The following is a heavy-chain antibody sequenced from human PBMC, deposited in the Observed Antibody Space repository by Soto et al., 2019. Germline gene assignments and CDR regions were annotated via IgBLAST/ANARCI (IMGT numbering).Heavy chain of an antibody. J-gene: IGHJ4*02. V-gene: IGHV3-7*01. CDR1: GFAVSQYW. CDR2: MNQDGSKR. Sequence: EVQFVESGGDLVQPGGSLRLSCAASGFAVSQYWINWVRQSPGKGLEWVAIMNQDGSKRYYGASVMGPFTISRDNGKNSLYLKMNSLRDDDTAVYFCARAMGLSGYSSEFAYWRLGTRVTVTS. CDR3: ARAMGLSGYSSEFAY. D-gene: IGHD5-12*01.